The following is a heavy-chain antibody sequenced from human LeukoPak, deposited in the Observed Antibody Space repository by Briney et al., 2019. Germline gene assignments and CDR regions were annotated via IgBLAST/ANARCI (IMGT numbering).Heavy chain of an antibody. D-gene: IGHD3-22*01. Sequence: GGSLRLSCAASGFTFSSYSMNWVRQAPGKGLEWVSSISSSSSYIYYADSVKGRFTISRDNAKNSLYLQMNSLRAEDTAVYYCARDGRMESDSSGYYWSWFDPWGQGTLVTVSS. J-gene: IGHJ5*02. V-gene: IGHV3-21*01. CDR2: ISSSSSYI. CDR1: GFTFSSYS. CDR3: ARDGRMESDSSGYYWSWFDP.